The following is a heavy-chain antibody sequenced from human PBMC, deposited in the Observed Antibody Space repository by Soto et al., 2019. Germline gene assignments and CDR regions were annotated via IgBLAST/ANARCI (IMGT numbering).Heavy chain of an antibody. CDR2: IYYSGST. Sequence: SETLSLTCTVSGGSISNYYWSWIRQPPGKGLEWIGYIYYSGSTYYNPSLKSRVTISVDTSKNQFSLKLSSVTAAETAAYYCARALRLWSYFDYWGQGTLVTVSS. CDR1: GGSISNYY. CDR3: ARALRLWSYFDY. D-gene: IGHD5-18*01. J-gene: IGHJ4*02. V-gene: IGHV4-30-4*01.